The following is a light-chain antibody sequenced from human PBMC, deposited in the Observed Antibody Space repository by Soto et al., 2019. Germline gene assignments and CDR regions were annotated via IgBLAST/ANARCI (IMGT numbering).Light chain of an antibody. V-gene: IGKV3-15*01. Sequence: EIVMTQSPATLSVSPGERATLSCRASQSVGSSLAWYQQKPGQAPRLLIYDASTRATGIPARFSGSGSGTAFTLTISSLQSEDFAVYYCQQYNKWPLTFGGGTKVEIK. J-gene: IGKJ4*01. CDR2: DAS. CDR3: QQYNKWPLT. CDR1: QSVGSS.